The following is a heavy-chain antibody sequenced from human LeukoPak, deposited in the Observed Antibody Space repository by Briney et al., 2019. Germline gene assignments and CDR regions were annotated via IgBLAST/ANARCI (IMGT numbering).Heavy chain of an antibody. CDR1: VFTFSSYA. CDR2: ISGSGGST. J-gene: IGHJ6*04. Sequence: GGSLRLSCAASVFTFSSYAMSWVRQAPGKGLEWVSAISGSGGSTYYADSVKGRFTISRDNSTNTLYLQMYTLRAADTAVYYCAELGITMIGGVWGKGTTVTISS. V-gene: IGHV3-23*01. CDR3: AELGITMIGGV. D-gene: IGHD3-10*02.